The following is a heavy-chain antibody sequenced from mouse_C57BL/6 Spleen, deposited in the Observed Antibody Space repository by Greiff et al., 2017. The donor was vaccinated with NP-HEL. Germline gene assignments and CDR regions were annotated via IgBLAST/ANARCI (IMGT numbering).Heavy chain of an antibody. V-gene: IGHV5-4*01. Sequence: LVESGGGLVKPGGSLKLSCAASGFTFSSYAMSWVRQTPEKRLEWVATISDGGSYTYYPDNVKGRFTISRDNAKNNLYLQMSHLKSEDTAMYYCARDRGIYYDSSFDYWGQGTTLTVSS. CDR1: GFTFSSYA. D-gene: IGHD2-4*01. J-gene: IGHJ2*01. CDR2: ISDGGSYT. CDR3: ARDRGIYYDSSFDY.